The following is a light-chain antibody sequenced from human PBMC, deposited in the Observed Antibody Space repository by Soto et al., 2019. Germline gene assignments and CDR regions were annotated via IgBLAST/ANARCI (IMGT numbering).Light chain of an antibody. Sequence: QSVLTQPPSASATPGQRVTLSCSGSGSNVGTNTVNWYQQLPGTAPKLLIYRNDQRPSGVPDRFSGSEAGTSASLAISGLRSEDEADYYCAAWDYSLNGVVFGGGTKLTVL. J-gene: IGLJ2*01. CDR2: RND. CDR1: GSNVGTNT. V-gene: IGLV1-44*01. CDR3: AAWDYSLNGVV.